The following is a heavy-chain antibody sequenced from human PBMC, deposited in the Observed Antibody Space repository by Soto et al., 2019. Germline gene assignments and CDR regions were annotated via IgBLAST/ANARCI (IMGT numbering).Heavy chain of an antibody. J-gene: IGHJ6*02. CDR2: INHSGST. V-gene: IGHV4-34*01. CDR3: ARGRNPHYYGMDV. Sequence: QVQLQQWGAGLLKPSETLSLTCAVYGGSFSGYYWSWVRQPPGKGLEWIGEINHSGSTNYNPSLKSRVSIPVDTSKNQFSLKLSSVTAADTAVYYCARGRNPHYYGMDVWGQGTTVTVSS. CDR1: GGSFSGYY.